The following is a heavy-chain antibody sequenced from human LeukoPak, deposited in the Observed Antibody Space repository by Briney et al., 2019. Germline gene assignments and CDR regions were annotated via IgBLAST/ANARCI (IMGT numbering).Heavy chain of an antibody. D-gene: IGHD3-16*01. V-gene: IGHV3-7*01. Sequence: PGGSLRLSCAASGFTFSRDAMSWVRQAPGKGLEWVADMNQDGGVKYYVDSVKGRFIISRDNAKDSLYLQMNSLRAEDTAVYYCARARFAPLPDVWGQGTLVTVSS. CDR2: MNQDGGVK. CDR3: ARARFAPLPDV. J-gene: IGHJ4*02. CDR1: GFTFSRDA.